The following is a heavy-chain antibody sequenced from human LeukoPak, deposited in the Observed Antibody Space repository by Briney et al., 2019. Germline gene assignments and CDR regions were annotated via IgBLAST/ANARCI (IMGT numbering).Heavy chain of an antibody. CDR1: GFTFSSYG. J-gene: IGHJ3*02. D-gene: IGHD6-19*01. CDR3: AKERRRDIAVAGMVGDAFDI. V-gene: IGHV3-23*01. Sequence: PGGSLRLSCAASGFTFSSYGMSWVRQAPGKGLEWVSAISGSGGSTYYADSVKGRFTISRDNSKNTLYLQMNSLRAEDTAVYYCAKERRRDIAVAGMVGDAFDIWGQGTMVTVSS. CDR2: ISGSGGST.